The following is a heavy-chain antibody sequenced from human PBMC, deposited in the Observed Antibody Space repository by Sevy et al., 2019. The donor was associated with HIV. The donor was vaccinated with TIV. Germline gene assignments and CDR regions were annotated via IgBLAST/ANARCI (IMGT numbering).Heavy chain of an antibody. D-gene: IGHD5-18*01. CDR1: GFTFSIYS. Sequence: GGSLRLSCAASGFTFSIYSMNWVRQAPGKGLEWVSYISSGTSTIYYADSVKGRFTISRDNAKNSLYLQMNSLRDEDTAVYYCAKGGRSYGDSYFDHWGQGTLVTVSS. V-gene: IGHV3-48*02. CDR2: ISSGTSTI. J-gene: IGHJ4*02. CDR3: AKGGRSYGDSYFDH.